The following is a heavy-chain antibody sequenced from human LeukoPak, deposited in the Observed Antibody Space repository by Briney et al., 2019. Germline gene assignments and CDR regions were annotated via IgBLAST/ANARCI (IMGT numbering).Heavy chain of an antibody. CDR2: INPSGGST. D-gene: IGHD3-10*01. V-gene: IGHV1-46*01. Sequence: ASVKVSCKASGYTFTSYYMHWVRQAPGQGLEWMGIINPSGGSTSYAQKFQGRVTMTRDTSTSTVYMELSSLRSEDTAVYYCARGGFSLLWFGELLFDYWGQGTLVTVSS. CDR3: ARGGFSLLWFGELLFDY. CDR1: GYTFTSYY. J-gene: IGHJ4*02.